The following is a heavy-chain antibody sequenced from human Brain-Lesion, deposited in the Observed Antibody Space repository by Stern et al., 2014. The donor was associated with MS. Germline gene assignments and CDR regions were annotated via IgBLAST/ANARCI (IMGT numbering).Heavy chain of an antibody. CDR1: GGAVSSGDRY. CDR2: ISYSGNT. V-gene: IGHV4-31*03. Sequence: QLVQSGPGLVQPSQTLSLTCTVSGGAVSSGDRYWSWIRQHPEKGLEWIGYISYSGNTYYNPSLESRVTISMDRSKNQFSLKLRSVTAADTAVYYCARVTEFLRFFYPDYWGQGIRVTVSS. J-gene: IGHJ4*02. D-gene: IGHD3-3*01. CDR3: ARVTEFLRFFYPDY.